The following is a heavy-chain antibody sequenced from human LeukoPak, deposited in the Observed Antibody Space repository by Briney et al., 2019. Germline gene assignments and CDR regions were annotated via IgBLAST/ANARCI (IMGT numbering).Heavy chain of an antibody. D-gene: IGHD5-12*01. Sequence: PGGSLRLSCAAYGFTFTNYNMNWVRQAPGKGLEWVASISSTSRSYIYYADSGKGRFTISRDNAKNSLYLQMNRLRAEDTAVYYCAREHSGYDFPGRDYYYMDVWGKGTTVTVSS. CDR2: ISSTSRSYI. V-gene: IGHV3-21*01. CDR1: GFTFTNYN. CDR3: AREHSGYDFPGRDYYYMDV. J-gene: IGHJ6*03.